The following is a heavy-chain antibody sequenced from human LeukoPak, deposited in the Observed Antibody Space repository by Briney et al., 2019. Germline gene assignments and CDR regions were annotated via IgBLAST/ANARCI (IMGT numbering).Heavy chain of an antibody. CDR3: ARNKGFGKLRVNFDY. D-gene: IGHD3-10*01. Sequence: GGSLRLSCAASGFTFSSYSMNWVRQAPGKGLEWVSSISSSSSYIYYADSVKGRFTISRDNAKNSLYLQMNSLRAEDTAVYYCARNKGFGKLRVNFDYWGQGTLVTVSS. CDR2: ISSSSSYI. V-gene: IGHV3-21*01. J-gene: IGHJ4*02. CDR1: GFTFSSYS.